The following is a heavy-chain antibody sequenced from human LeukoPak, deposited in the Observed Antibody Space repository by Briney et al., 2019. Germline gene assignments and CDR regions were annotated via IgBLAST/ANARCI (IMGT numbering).Heavy chain of an antibody. CDR3: AKDREGGSGWFDP. Sequence: ASVKVSCKVSGYTLTELSMHWVRQAPGQGLEWMGWINGNSGDTNYAQKFQGRVTMTRDTSINTASMELSSLRSDDTAVYYCAKDREGGSGWFDPWGQGTLVTVSS. D-gene: IGHD1-26*01. CDR2: INGNSGDT. J-gene: IGHJ5*02. V-gene: IGHV1-2*02. CDR1: GYTLTELS.